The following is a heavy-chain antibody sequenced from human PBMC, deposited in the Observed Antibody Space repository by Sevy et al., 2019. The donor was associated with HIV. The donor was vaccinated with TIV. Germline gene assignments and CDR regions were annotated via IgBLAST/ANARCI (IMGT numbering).Heavy chain of an antibody. CDR3: AREGTPDLYYFDY. Sequence: ASVKVTGKASGYTFTSYGISSVRQAPGQGLEWMGCISAYNGNTNYAQKLQGRVTMTTDTSTSTAYMELRSLRSDDTAVYYCAREGTPDLYYFDYWGQGTLVTVSS. CDR1: GYTFTSYG. D-gene: IGHD2-15*01. J-gene: IGHJ4*02. V-gene: IGHV1-18*01. CDR2: ISAYNGNT.